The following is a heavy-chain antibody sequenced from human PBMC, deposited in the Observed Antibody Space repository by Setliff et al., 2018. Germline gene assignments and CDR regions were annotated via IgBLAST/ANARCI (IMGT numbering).Heavy chain of an antibody. V-gene: IGHV1-18*01. CDR2: ISGYNGDT. CDR3: ARCSPFLSGYDRGAFDS. J-gene: IGHJ4*02. D-gene: IGHD5-12*01. Sequence: ASVKVSCKASGYTFTSYGINWVRQAPGQRLEWVGWISGYNGDTNYAQKFQGRVTMTTDRSTRTAYMELRSLISDDTAVYYCARCSPFLSGYDRGAFDSWGQGTLVTVSS. CDR1: GYTFTSYG.